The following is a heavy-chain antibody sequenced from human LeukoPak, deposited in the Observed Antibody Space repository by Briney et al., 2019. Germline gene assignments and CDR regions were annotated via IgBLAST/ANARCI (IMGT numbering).Heavy chain of an antibody. CDR3: ARESSYSDGSVFYNWLDP. CDR1: GYTFTSYG. Sequence: ASVKVSCKASGYTFTSYGISWVRQAPGQGLEWMGWISAYNGNTNYAQKFQGRVTMTTDSSTSTAHMEVRSLRYDDTAVYYCARESSYSDGSVFYNWLDPWGQGTLVTVSS. D-gene: IGHD3-10*01. V-gene: IGHV1-18*01. CDR2: ISAYNGNT. J-gene: IGHJ5*02.